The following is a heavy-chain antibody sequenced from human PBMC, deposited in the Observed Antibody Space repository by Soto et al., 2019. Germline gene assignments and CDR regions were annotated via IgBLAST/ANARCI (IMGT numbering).Heavy chain of an antibody. V-gene: IGHV4-39*01. D-gene: IGHD4-17*01. CDR3: ARHGVDYGDYASYYYYGTDV. CDR1: GGSISIGPYY. CDR2: IYYSGSA. Sequence: QVQLQESVPGLVKPSETLSLTFTVSGGSISIGPYYWGWIRQPPGKGLEGIGFIYYSGSAYYNPSLKRRVTIAIDPSKNQFSLKLTSVTAADTDVFYCARHGVDYGDYASYYYYGTDVRGRGTTVNVSS. J-gene: IGHJ6*02.